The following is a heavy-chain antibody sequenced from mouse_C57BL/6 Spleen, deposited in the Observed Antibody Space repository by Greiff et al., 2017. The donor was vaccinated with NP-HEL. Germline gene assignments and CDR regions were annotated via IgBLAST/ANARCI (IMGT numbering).Heavy chain of an antibody. Sequence: EVQLVESGGGLVQPGGSMKLSCVASGFTFSNYWMNWVRQSPEKGLEWVAQIRLKSDNYATHYAESVKGRFTISRDDSKSSVYLQMNNLRAEDTGIYYCTTAPWDGEAYWGQGTLVTVSA. J-gene: IGHJ3*01. V-gene: IGHV6-3*01. CDR1: GFTFSNYW. CDR3: TTAPWDGEAY. D-gene: IGHD4-1*01. CDR2: IRLKSDNYAT.